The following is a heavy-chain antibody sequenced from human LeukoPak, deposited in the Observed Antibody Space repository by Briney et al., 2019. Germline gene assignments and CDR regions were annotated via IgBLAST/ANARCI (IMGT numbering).Heavy chain of an antibody. CDR2: IKKDGSEK. D-gene: IGHD5-18*01. CDR3: ARDLSGIAGYTYGRGIDY. J-gene: IGHJ4*02. CDR1: GFTFSSHW. Sequence: PGGSLRLSCAASGFTFSSHWMSWVRQAPGEGLEWVANIKKDGSEKYYVDAVKGRFTISRDNAKTSLYLQMNSLRAEDTAVYYCARDLSGIAGYTYGRGIDYWGQGTLVTVSS. V-gene: IGHV3-7*01.